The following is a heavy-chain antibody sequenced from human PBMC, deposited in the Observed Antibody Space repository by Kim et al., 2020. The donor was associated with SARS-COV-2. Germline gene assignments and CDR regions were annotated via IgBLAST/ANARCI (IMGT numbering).Heavy chain of an antibody. CDR2: FDPEDGET. D-gene: IGHD3-9*01. CDR3: ATDFVTIFRSGRLDP. Sequence: ASVKVSCKVSGYTLTELSMNWVRQAPGKGLEWMGGFDPEDGETIYAQKFQGRVTMTEDTSTDTAYMELSSLRSEDTAVYYCATDFVTIFRSGRLDPWGQGTLVTVSS. V-gene: IGHV1-24*01. CDR1: GYTLTELS. J-gene: IGHJ5*02.